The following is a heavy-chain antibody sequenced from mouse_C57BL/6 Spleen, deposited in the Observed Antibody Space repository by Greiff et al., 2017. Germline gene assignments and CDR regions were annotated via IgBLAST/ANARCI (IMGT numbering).Heavy chain of an antibody. Sequence: EVNVVESGGGLVKPGGSLKLSCAASGFTFSSYAMSWVRQTPEKRLEWVATISDGGSYTYYPDNVKGRFTISRDNAKNNLYLQMSHLKSEDTAMYYCARDPGNDYGGFYAMDYWGQGTSVTVSS. CDR1: GFTFSSYA. J-gene: IGHJ4*01. D-gene: IGHD2-4*01. CDR3: ARDPGNDYGGFYAMDY. V-gene: IGHV5-4*01. CDR2: ISDGGSYT.